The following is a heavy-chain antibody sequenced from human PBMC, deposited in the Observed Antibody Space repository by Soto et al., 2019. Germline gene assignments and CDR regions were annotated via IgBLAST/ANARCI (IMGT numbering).Heavy chain of an antibody. CDR2: ISYDGSNK. Sequence: GGSLRLSCAASGFTFSSYAMHWVRQAPGKGLERVAVISYDGSNKYYADSVKGRFTISRDNSKNTLYLQMNSLRAEDTAVYYCASQRVDYYDSSGSGNYWGQGTLVTVSS. V-gene: IGHV3-30-3*01. D-gene: IGHD3-22*01. CDR1: GFTFSSYA. CDR3: ASQRVDYYDSSGSGNY. J-gene: IGHJ4*02.